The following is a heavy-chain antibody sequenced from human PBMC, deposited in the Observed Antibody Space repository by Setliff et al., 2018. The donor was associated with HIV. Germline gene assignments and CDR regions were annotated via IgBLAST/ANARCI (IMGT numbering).Heavy chain of an antibody. Sequence: PSETLSLTCTVSGGSISGYYWSWIRQSPGKGLEWIGYIYSSGSTNFNPSLKSRVTLSIDTSKNQFSLNLTSMTAADTAVYFCVRHVYYYDFIDIWGQGTVVTVSS. CDR3: VRHVYYYDFIDI. J-gene: IGHJ3*02. CDR2: IYSSGST. D-gene: IGHD3-22*01. CDR1: GGSISGYY. V-gene: IGHV4-4*09.